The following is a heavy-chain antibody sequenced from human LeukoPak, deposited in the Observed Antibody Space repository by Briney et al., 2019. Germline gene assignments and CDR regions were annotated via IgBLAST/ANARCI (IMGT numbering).Heavy chain of an antibody. Sequence: SVTASCMVSGYTLTELSMHWVRQVPGKGLEWMGGFDPEDGETIYAQKFQGRVTMTTDTSTSTAYMELSSLRSEDTAVYYCARDPAEVRRYFDWFYYYYYMDVWGKGTTVTISS. V-gene: IGHV1-24*01. CDR1: GYTLTELS. J-gene: IGHJ6*03. D-gene: IGHD3-9*01. CDR2: FDPEDGET. CDR3: ARDPAEVRRYFDWFYYYYYMDV.